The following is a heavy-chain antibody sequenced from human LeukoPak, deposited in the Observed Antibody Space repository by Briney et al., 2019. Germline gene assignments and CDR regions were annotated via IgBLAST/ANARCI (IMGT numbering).Heavy chain of an antibody. CDR1: GYTFTGYY. CDR2: INPNSGGT. J-gene: IGHJ4*02. D-gene: IGHD1-26*01. Sequence: ASVKVSCKASGYTFTGYYMHWVRQAPGQGLEWMGWINPNSGGTNYAQKFQGRVTMTRDTSISTAYMELSRLRSDGTAVYYCVPSKWELLLGAYWGQGTLVTVSS. V-gene: IGHV1-2*02. CDR3: VPSKWELLLGAY.